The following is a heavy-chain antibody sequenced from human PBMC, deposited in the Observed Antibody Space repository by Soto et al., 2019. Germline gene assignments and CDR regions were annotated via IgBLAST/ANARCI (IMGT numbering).Heavy chain of an antibody. CDR1: GGSISSHY. D-gene: IGHD6-6*01. CDR3: ARGMYSSTSGPSDY. V-gene: IGHV4-59*11. Sequence: SETLSLTCTVSGGSISSHYWSWIRQPPGKGLEWLGYIYYSGTTNYNPSLKSRVTISVDTSKNQFSLKLSSVTAADTAVYYCARGMYSSTSGPSDYWGQGXLVTVSS. J-gene: IGHJ4*02. CDR2: IYYSGTT.